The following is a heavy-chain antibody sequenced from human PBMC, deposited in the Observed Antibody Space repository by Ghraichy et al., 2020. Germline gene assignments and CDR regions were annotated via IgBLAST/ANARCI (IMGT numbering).Heavy chain of an antibody. CDR3: AIRQSGTTLDYSFDY. Sequence: ASVKVSCKASGYTFTAYYIYWVRQAPGQGPEWMGWINPNSGGTKSAQKFQGRVTMTLDSSITTAYMELSSLRSGDTAMYYCAIRQSGTTLDYSFDYWGQGTLVTVSS. CDR1: GYTFTAYY. J-gene: IGHJ4*02. CDR2: INPNSGGT. D-gene: IGHD1-1*01. V-gene: IGHV1-2*02.